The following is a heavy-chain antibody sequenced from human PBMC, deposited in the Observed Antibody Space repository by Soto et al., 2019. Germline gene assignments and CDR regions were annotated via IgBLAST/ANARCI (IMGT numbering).Heavy chain of an antibody. Sequence: SETLSLTCTVSGGSISSGGYYWSWIRQHPGKGLEWIGYIYYSGSTYYNPSLKSRVTISVDTSKNQFSLKLSSVTAADTAVYYWARGSGYKNRLDPWGQGTMVRVSS. CDR1: GGSISSGGYY. CDR2: IYYSGST. V-gene: IGHV4-31*03. CDR3: ARGSGYKNRLDP. J-gene: IGHJ5*02. D-gene: IGHD3-22*01.